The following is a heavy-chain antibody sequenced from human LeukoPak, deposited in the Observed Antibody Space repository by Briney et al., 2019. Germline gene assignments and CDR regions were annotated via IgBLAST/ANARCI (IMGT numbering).Heavy chain of an antibody. CDR2: IYYSGST. V-gene: IGHV4-39*01. Sequence: SETLSLTCTVSGGSISSSSYYWGCIRQPPGKGLEWIGSIYYSGSTYYNPSLKSRVTISVDTSKNQFPLKLSSVTVADTAVYYFARLSVVVVAALYYFDYWGQGTLVNVSS. CDR3: ARLSVVVVAALYYFDY. CDR1: GGSISSSSYY. J-gene: IGHJ4*02. D-gene: IGHD2-15*01.